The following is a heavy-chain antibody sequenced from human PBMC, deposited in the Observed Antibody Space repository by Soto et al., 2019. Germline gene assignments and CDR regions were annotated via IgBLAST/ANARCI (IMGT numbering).Heavy chain of an antibody. CDR1: GGSFSGYY. CDR3: ARAERRITPLDY. V-gene: IGHV4-34*01. Sequence: SETLSLTCAVYGGSFSGYYWSWIRQPPGKGLEWIGEINHSGSTNYNPSLKSRVTISVDTSKNQFSLKLSSVTAADTAVYYCARAERRITPLDYWGQGTLVTVSS. D-gene: IGHD2-15*01. J-gene: IGHJ4*02. CDR2: INHSGST.